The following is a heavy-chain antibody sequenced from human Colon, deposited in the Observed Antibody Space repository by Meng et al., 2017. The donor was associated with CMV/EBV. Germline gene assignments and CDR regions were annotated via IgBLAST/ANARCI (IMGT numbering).Heavy chain of an antibody. J-gene: IGHJ4*02. CDR2: ISAYNGNT. V-gene: IGHV1-18*01. CDR1: GFTFSSYG. CDR3: ARGTGLSSSEDY. Sequence: GESLKISCAASGFTFSSYGMHWVRQAPGKGLEWMGWISAYNGNTNYAQKLQGRVTMTTDTSTSTAYMELRSLRSDDTAVYYCARGTGLSSSEDYWGQGTLVTVSS. D-gene: IGHD6-13*01.